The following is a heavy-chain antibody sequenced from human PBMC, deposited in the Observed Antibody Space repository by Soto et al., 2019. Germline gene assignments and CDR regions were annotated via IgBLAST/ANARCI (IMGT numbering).Heavy chain of an antibody. D-gene: IGHD2-15*01. J-gene: IGHJ4*02. CDR1: GGSFSGYY. CDR2: INHSGST. V-gene: IGHV4-34*01. CDR3: ARTGLGCWDY. Sequence: SETLSLTCAVYGGSFSGYYWSLIRQPPGKGLEWIGEINHSGSTNYNPSLKSRVTISVDTSKNQFSLKLSSVTAADTAVYYCARTGLGCWDYWGQGTLVTVSS.